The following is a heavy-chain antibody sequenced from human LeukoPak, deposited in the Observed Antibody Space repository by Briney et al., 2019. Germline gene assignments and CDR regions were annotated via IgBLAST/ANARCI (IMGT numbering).Heavy chain of an antibody. V-gene: IGHV1-69*13. Sequence: SVKVSCKASGGTFSSYAISWVRQAPGQGLEWMGGIIPIFGTANYAQKFQGRVTITADESTSTAYMELGSLRSEDTAVYYCPRVSFNTCSSTSCYFDYWGQGTLVTVSS. CDR1: GGTFSSYA. J-gene: IGHJ4*02. D-gene: IGHD2-2*01. CDR2: IIPIFGTA. CDR3: PRVSFNTCSSTSCYFDY.